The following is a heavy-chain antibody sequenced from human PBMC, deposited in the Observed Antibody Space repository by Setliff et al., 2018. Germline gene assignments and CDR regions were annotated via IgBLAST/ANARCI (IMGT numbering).Heavy chain of an antibody. CDR3: ARVSTVTTWPYYYYMDV. CDR2: IYTSGST. J-gene: IGHJ6*03. CDR1: GGSISSYY. Sequence: SETLSLTCTVSGGSISSYYWSWIRQPAGKGLEWIGRIYTSGSTNYNPSLKSRVTMSVDTSKNQFSLKLSSVTAADTAVYYCARVSTVTTWPYYYYMDVWGKGTTGTV. D-gene: IGHD4-4*01. V-gene: IGHV4-4*07.